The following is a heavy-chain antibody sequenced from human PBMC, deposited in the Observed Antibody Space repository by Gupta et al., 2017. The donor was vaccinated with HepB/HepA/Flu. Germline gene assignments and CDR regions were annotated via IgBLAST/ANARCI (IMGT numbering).Heavy chain of an antibody. CDR2: IGSDMRT. Sequence: EVHLLQSGGGLVQPGGSLRLSCAASGLTLPGTAMSWVRQAPGKGLEWVSGIGSDMRTHYADSVKGRFTISRDNSQNTVSLEMNSLRAEDTAVYYCAKDLHFWSAMDVWGEGTTVTVSS. CDR3: AKDLHFWSAMDV. CDR1: GLTLPGTA. J-gene: IGHJ6*03. D-gene: IGHD3-3*02. V-gene: IGHV3-23*01.